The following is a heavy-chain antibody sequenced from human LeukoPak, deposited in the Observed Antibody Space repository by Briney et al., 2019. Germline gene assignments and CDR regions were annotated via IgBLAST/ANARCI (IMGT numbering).Heavy chain of an antibody. CDR3: ARDLFFSDAGYSSGWRAEYFHH. CDR1: GFTFSSYA. V-gene: IGHV3-23*01. CDR2: ISGSGGST. Sequence: GGSLRLSCAASGFTFSSYAMSWVRQAPGKGLEWVSVISGSGGSTHYADSVKGRFTISRDNAKNTLNLQMNSLRAEDTAVYYCARDLFFSDAGYSSGWRAEYFHHWGQGTLVTVSS. D-gene: IGHD6-19*01. J-gene: IGHJ1*01.